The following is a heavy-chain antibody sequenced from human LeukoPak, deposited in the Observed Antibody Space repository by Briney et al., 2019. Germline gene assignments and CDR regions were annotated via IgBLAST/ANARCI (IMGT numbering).Heavy chain of an antibody. CDR3: AKAEYYYDSSGYYLNDAFDI. V-gene: IGHV3-23*01. J-gene: IGHJ3*02. Sequence: SGGSLRLSCAAPGFTLFSYGLSRVRQAPREGLGWVSAIYGSGGSTYYADSVKGRCTISRDNSKNTLYLQMNSLRAEDTAVYYCAKAEYYYDSSGYYLNDAFDIWGQGTMVTVSS. D-gene: IGHD3-22*01. CDR1: GFTLFSYG. CDR2: IYGSGGST.